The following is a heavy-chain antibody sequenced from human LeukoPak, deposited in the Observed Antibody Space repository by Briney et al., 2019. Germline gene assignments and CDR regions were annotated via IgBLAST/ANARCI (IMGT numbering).Heavy chain of an antibody. D-gene: IGHD3-10*01. CDR3: AKRKGSGRYAVYY. CDR2: IRYDGSNK. V-gene: IGHV3-30*02. J-gene: IGHJ4*02. CDR1: GFTFSSYG. Sequence: GGSLRLSCAASGFTFSSYGMHWVRQAPGKGLEWVAFIRYDGSNKYYADSVKGRFTISRDNSKNTLYRQMNSLRAEDTAVYYCAKRKGSGRYAVYYWGQGTLVTVSS.